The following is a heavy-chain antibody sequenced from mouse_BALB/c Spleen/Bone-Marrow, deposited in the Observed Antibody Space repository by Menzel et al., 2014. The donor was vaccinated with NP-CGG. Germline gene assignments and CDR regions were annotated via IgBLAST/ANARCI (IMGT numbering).Heavy chain of an antibody. CDR2: IWAGGST. V-gene: IGHV2-9*02. CDR3: ARSSSPYYYAMDY. J-gene: IGHJ4*01. D-gene: IGHD1-1*01. CDR1: GFSLISYD. Sequence: QVQLKDSGPGLVAPSQSLSITCTVSGFSLISYDVHWVRQPPGKGLEWLGVIWAGGSTNYNSALMSRLSISKDNSKSXVFLKMNSLQTDDTAMYYCARSSSPYYYAMDYWGQGTSVTVSS.